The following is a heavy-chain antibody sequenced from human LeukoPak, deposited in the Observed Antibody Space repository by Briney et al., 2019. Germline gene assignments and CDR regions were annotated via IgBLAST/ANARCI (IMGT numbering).Heavy chain of an antibody. CDR2: ISSNGGST. CDR1: GFTSSRYD. CDR3: VKDGSGSYYTYYFDY. D-gene: IGHD3-10*01. V-gene: IGHV3-64D*06. Sequence: PGGSLRLSCSASGFTSSRYDMHWVRQAPGKGLEYVSAISSNGGSTYYADSVKGRFTISRDNSKNTLYLQMSSLRAEDTAVYYCVKDGSGSYYTYYFDYWGQGALVTVSS. J-gene: IGHJ4*02.